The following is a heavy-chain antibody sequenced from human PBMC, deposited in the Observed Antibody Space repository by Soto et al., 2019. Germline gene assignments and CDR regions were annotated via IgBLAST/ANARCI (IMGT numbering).Heavy chain of an antibody. CDR3: ARHEQAGWSGQRNNWFDP. J-gene: IGHJ5*02. D-gene: IGHD3-3*01. V-gene: IGHV4-59*08. Sequence: PSETLSLTCTVSGGSISSYYWSWIRQPPGKGLEWIGYIYYSGSTNYNPSLKSRVTISVDTSKNQFSLKLSSVTAADTAVYYCARHEQAGWSGQRNNWFDPWGQGTLVTVSS. CDR1: GGSISSYY. CDR2: IYYSGST.